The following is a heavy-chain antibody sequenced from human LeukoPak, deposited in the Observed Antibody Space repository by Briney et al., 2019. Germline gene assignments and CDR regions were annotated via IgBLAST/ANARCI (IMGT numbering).Heavy chain of an antibody. V-gene: IGHV3-20*01. Sequence: GGSLRLSCAASGFTFDNYGMSWVRQAPGKGLEWVSGINWNGGSTGYADSVRGRFTISRDNAKNSLYLQVNSLRAEDTALYHCARARAGTTFGGAFDIWGQGTMVTVSS. CDR2: INWNGGST. CDR1: GFTFDNYG. J-gene: IGHJ3*02. CDR3: ARARAGTTFGGAFDI. D-gene: IGHD3-16*01.